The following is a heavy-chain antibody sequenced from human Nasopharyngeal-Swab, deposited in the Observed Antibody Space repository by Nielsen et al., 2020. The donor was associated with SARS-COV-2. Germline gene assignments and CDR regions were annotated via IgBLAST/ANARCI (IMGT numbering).Heavy chain of an antibody. CDR2: IWYDGSNK. Sequence: GGSLRPSCAASGFTFGSYGMPGAPQAQGRGLEWVAVIWYDGSNKYYADSVKGRFTISRNNSKNTLYLQMTSLRAEDTAVYYCASSEAGDYFDYWGQGTLVTVSS. J-gene: IGHJ4*02. CDR1: GFTFGSYG. D-gene: IGHD3-10*01. CDR3: ASSEAGDYFDY. V-gene: IGHV3-33*01.